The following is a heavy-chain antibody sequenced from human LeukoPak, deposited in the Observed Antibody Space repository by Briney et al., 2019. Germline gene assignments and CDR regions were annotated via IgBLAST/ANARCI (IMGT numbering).Heavy chain of an antibody. CDR1: GGSLSSYY. Sequence: PSETLSLTCTVSGGSLSSYYWRWIRPPPGKGLEGIGSIYYSGSTNYNPSLKSRVTISVDTSKNQFSLKHRSVTAADTAVYYCARHHNGYGYYFDYWGQGTLVTVSS. V-gene: IGHV4-59*01. CDR3: ARHHNGYGYYFDY. D-gene: IGHD5-18*01. J-gene: IGHJ4*02. CDR2: IYYSGST.